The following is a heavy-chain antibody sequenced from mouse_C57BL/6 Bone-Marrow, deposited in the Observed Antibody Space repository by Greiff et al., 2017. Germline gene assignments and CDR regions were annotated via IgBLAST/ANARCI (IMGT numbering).Heavy chain of an antibody. J-gene: IGHJ3*01. CDR3: ASDYGSSYDWFAY. CDR2: IHPNSGST. V-gene: IGHV1-64*01. CDR1: GYTFTSYW. Sequence: VQLQQSGAELVKPGASVKLSCKASGYTFTSYWMHWVKQRPGQGLEWIGMIHPNSGSTNYNEKFKSKATLTVDKSSSTAYMQLSSLTSEDSAVYYCASDYGSSYDWFAYWGQGTLVTVSA. D-gene: IGHD1-1*01.